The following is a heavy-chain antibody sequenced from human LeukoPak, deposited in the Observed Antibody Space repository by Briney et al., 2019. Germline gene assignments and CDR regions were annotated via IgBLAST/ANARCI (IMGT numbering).Heavy chain of an antibody. CDR2: IIPIFGTA. Sequence: GSSVKVSCKASGGTFSSYAISWVRQAPRQGLEWMGGIIPIFGTANYAQKFQGRVTITADESTSTAYMELGSLRSEDTAVYYCARDALHSRPFDYWGQGTLVTVSS. CDR1: GGTFSSYA. CDR3: ARDALHSRPFDY. J-gene: IGHJ4*02. V-gene: IGHV1-69*01.